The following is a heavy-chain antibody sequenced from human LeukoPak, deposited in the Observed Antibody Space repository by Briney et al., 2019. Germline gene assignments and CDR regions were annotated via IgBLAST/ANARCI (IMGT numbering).Heavy chain of an antibody. CDR1: GFTFSSHA. V-gene: IGHV3-23*01. D-gene: IGHD6-19*01. Sequence: PGGSLRLSCAASGFTFSSHAMIWVRQAPGKGLEWVSGISGSGGSTYYADSVKGRFTISRDNAKNTLYLQMNSLRDEDTAIYYCARTSIAVAGLRPQSATFDYWGQGTLVTVSS. J-gene: IGHJ4*02. CDR2: ISGSGGST. CDR3: ARTSIAVAGLRPQSATFDY.